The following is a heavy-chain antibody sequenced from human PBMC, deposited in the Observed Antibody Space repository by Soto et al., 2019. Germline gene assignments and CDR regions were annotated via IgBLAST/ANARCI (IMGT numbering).Heavy chain of an antibody. CDR1: GYTFTSYG. D-gene: IGHD5-12*01. CDR3: ARSGYSGYDYLHYYYMDV. J-gene: IGHJ6*03. CDR2: ISAYNGNT. V-gene: IGHV1-18*01. Sequence: GASVKVSCKASGYTFTSYGISWVRQAPGQGLEWMGWISAYNGNTNYAQKLQGRVTMTTDTSTSTAYMELRSLRSDDTAVYYCARSGYSGYDYLHYYYMDVWGKGTTVTVSS.